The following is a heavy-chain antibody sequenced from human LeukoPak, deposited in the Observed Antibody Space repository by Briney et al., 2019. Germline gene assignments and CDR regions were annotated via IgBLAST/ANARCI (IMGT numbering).Heavy chain of an antibody. D-gene: IGHD3-10*01. CDR1: GGSISSSSYY. CDR3: ARHGHYYGSGSFA. J-gene: IGHJ5*02. Sequence: SETLSLTCTVPGGSISSSSYYWGWIRQPPGKGLEWIGSIYYSGGTYYNPSLKSRVTISVDTSKNQFSLKLSSVTAADTAVYYCARHGHYYGSGSFAWGQGTLVTVSS. CDR2: IYYSGGT. V-gene: IGHV4-39*01.